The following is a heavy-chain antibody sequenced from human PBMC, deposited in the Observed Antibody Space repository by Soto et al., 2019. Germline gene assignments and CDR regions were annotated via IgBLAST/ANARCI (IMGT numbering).Heavy chain of an antibody. CDR1: GFTFSIYA. V-gene: IGHV3-30-3*01. CDR2: MSPNGNNQ. J-gene: IGHJ4*02. D-gene: IGHD6-19*01. Sequence: GGSLRLSCAAPGFTFSIYALHWVRQAPGKGLEWVAVMSPNGNNQYYADSVKGRFTISRDTSKSTLYLQMTSLRPDDTAVYYCASGYSSGWSFDYWGQGTLVTVSS. CDR3: ASGYSSGWSFDY.